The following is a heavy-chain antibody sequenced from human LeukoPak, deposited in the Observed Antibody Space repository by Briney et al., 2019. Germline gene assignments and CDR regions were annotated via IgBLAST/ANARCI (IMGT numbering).Heavy chain of an antibody. CDR2: ISVYNGNT. CDR1: GYTFTSYG. D-gene: IGHD6-13*01. J-gene: IGHJ5*02. Sequence: ASVKVSCKASGYTFTSYGISWVRQAPGQGLEWMGWISVYNGNTNYAQKLQGRVTMTTDTSTSTAYMELRSLRSDDTAVYYCAREEAAAGTGDNWFDPWGQGTLVTVSS. V-gene: IGHV1-18*01. CDR3: AREEAAAGTGDNWFDP.